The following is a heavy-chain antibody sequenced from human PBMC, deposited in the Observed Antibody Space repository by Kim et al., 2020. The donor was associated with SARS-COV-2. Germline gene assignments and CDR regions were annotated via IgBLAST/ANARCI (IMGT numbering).Heavy chain of an antibody. D-gene: IGHD1-20*01. J-gene: IGHJ3*02. CDR1: GYTFTGYY. CDR2: INPNSGGT. V-gene: IGHV1-2*06. Sequence: ASVKVSCKASGYTFTGYYMHWVRQAPGQGLEWMGRINPNSGGTNYAQKFQGRVTMTRDTSISTAYMELSRLRSDDTAVYYCARDGALNWKRGAFDIWGQGTMVTVSS. CDR3: ARDGALNWKRGAFDI.